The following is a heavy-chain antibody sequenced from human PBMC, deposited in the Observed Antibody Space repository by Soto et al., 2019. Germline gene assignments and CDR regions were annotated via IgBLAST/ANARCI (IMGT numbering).Heavy chain of an antibody. CDR1: GYTFTSYD. J-gene: IGHJ4*02. D-gene: IGHD2-2*01. CDR3: ARLYCSSTSCYRDY. Sequence: ASVKVSCKASGYTFTSYDINWVRRATGQGLEWMGWMNPNSGNTGYAQKFQGRVTMTRNTSISTAYMELSSLRSEDTAVYYCARLYCSSTSCYRDYWGQGTLVTVSS. CDR2: MNPNSGNT. V-gene: IGHV1-8*01.